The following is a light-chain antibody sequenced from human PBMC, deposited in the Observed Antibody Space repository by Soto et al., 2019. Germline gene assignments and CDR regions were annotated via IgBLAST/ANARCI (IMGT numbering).Light chain of an antibody. V-gene: IGKV1-33*01. Sequence: DIQLTQSPSSLSASVGDKVTVTCRASQDISVYLNWYQEKPGKAHTLLIYDASNLKTGVPSRFSGLGSGTHFTFTISNLQPEDIATYFCQHYDDVPVTCGRGTKGDIK. J-gene: IGKJ4*01. CDR1: QDISVY. CDR3: QHYDDVPVT. CDR2: DAS.